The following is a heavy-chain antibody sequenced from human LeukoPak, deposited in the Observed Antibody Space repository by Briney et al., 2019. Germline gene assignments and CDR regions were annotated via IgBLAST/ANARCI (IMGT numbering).Heavy chain of an antibody. V-gene: IGHV4-59*01. J-gene: IGHJ4*02. CDR3: ARGYFDSSGYSDPFDY. Sequence: SETLSLTCSVSGGTISSSYWSWMRQPPGKGLEWIGYIHYSGTTKYNPSLQSRVTISVDTSKNQFSLNLRSVTAADTAVYYCARGYFDSSGYSDPFDYWGQGTLVTVSS. CDR2: IHYSGTT. D-gene: IGHD3-22*01. CDR1: GGTISSSY.